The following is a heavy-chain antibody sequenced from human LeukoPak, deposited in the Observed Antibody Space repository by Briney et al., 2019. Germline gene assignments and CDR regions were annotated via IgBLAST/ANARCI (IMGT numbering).Heavy chain of an antibody. CDR3: ARTQRIAARPRFDP. CDR2: MNPNSGNT. V-gene: IGHV1-8*01. Sequence: ASVKVSCTASGYTFTSYDINWVRQATGQGLEWMGWMNPNSGNTGYAQKFQGRVTTTRNTSISTAYMELSSLRSEDTAVYYCARTQRIAARPRFDPWGQGTLVTVSS. J-gene: IGHJ5*02. D-gene: IGHD6-6*01. CDR1: GYTFTSYD.